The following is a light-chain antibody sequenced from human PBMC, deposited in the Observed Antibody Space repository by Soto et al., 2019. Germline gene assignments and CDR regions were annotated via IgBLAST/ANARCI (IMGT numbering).Light chain of an antibody. Sequence: EIVLTQSPGTLSLSPGERATLSCRASQSVSRNYLAWYQQKPGQAPMLLIYGASSRATGIPDRFSGSGSGTDFTLTISRLEPEDFAVYYCHQYGSAPYTFGQGTKLEIK. V-gene: IGKV3-20*01. CDR3: HQYGSAPYT. CDR1: QSVSRNY. CDR2: GAS. J-gene: IGKJ2*01.